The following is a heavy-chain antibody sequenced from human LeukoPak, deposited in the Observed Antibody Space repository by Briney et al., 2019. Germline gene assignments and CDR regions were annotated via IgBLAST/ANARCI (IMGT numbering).Heavy chain of an antibody. D-gene: IGHD6-13*01. CDR1: GFTFSTYA. CDR3: ASTMEDVSSSWTFDY. Sequence: GGSLRLSCAASGFTFSTYAMSWVRQAPGKGLDWVSGISGSGGSKYYADSVKGRFSISRDNSKNTLYLQMNSLRAEDTAVYYCASTMEDVSSSWTFDYWGRGTLVTVSS. V-gene: IGHV3-23*01. CDR2: ISGSGGSK. J-gene: IGHJ4*02.